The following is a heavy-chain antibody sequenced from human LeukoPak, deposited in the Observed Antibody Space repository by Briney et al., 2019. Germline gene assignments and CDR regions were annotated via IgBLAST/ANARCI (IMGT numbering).Heavy chain of an antibody. V-gene: IGHV4-59*01. D-gene: IGHD6-19*01. Sequence: SETLSLTCTVSGGSISSDYWSWIRQPPGKGLELIGYMYDSGSTNYNPSLKSRVTISVDTSKNQFSLRLSSVTAGDTAVYYCARASGWNGDYFDYWGQGTLVTVSS. J-gene: IGHJ4*02. CDR2: MYDSGST. CDR1: GGSISSDY. CDR3: ARASGWNGDYFDY.